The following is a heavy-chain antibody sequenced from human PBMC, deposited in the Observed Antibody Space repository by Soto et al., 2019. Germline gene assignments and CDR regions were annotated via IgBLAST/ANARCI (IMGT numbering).Heavy chain of an antibody. CDR2: ISFYGSNK. CDR3: AIDFSGWYGSSEYGF. Sequence: QVQLVVSGGGVVQPGRSLRLSCAASGFTFSSSGMHWVRQAPGKGLEWVAVISFYGSNKYYADSVKGRFTISRDNSKNTLYLQMNSLRAEDTAVYYCAIDFSGWYGSSEYGFWGQGTLVTVSS. V-gene: IGHV3-30*03. J-gene: IGHJ4*02. D-gene: IGHD6-19*01. CDR1: GFTFSSSG.